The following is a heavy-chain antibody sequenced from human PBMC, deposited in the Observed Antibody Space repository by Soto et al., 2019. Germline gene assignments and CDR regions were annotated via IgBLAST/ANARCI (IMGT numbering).Heavy chain of an antibody. Sequence: SETLSLTCTVSGGSISSYHWSWIRQSPGKGLEWIGYVLYTGSTKYNPALKRRVTISVDTSKNQFSLKLSSVSAADTGLYYCARSYSGTFYASDNRGQGTLVTRSS. J-gene: IGHJ4*02. V-gene: IGHV4-59*01. CDR1: GGSISSYH. D-gene: IGHD1-26*01. CDR3: ARSYSGTFYASDN. CDR2: VLYTGST.